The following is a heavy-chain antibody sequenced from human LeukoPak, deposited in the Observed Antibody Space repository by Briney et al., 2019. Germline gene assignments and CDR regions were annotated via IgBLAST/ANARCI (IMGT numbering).Heavy chain of an antibody. Sequence: GGSLRLSCAASGFTLSSYSMNWVRQAPGKGLEWVSSISSSSSYIYYADSVKGRFTISRDNAKNSLYLQMNSLRAEDTAVYYCARANYGSGSYYNGLGAFDIWGQGTMVTVSS. CDR3: ARANYGSGSYYNGLGAFDI. CDR1: GFTLSSYS. CDR2: ISSSSSYI. D-gene: IGHD3-10*01. V-gene: IGHV3-21*01. J-gene: IGHJ3*02.